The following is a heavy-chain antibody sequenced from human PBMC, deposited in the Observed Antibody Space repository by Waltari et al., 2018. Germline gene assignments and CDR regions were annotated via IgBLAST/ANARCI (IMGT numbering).Heavy chain of an antibody. CDR1: GFTFSSYG. CDR3: AKTDYDFWSGYSIDI. V-gene: IGHV3-30*18. Sequence: QVQLVESGGGVVQPGRSLRLSCAASGFTFSSYGMHWVRQAPGKGLEWVAVIWYDGSNKYYADSVKGRFTISRDNSKNTLYLQMNSLRAEDTAMYYCAKTDYDFWSGYSIDIWGQGTMVTVSS. D-gene: IGHD3-3*01. J-gene: IGHJ3*02. CDR2: IWYDGSNK.